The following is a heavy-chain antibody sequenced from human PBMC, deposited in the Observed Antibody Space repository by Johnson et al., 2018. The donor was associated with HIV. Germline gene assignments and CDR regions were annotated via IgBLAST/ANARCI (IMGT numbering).Heavy chain of an antibody. CDR3: AKDKAVPGGSQWLALTRDAFDI. CDR1: GLTFSDHY. CDR2: IRYDGSNK. V-gene: IGHV3-30*02. Sequence: QVQLVESGGGLVQPGGSLRLSCAASGLTFSDHYMSWIRQAPGKGLEWVAFIRYDGSNKYYADSVKGRFTISRDNSKNTLYLQMNSLRAEDTAVYYCAKDKAVPGGSQWLALTRDAFDIWGQGTMVTVSS. J-gene: IGHJ3*02. D-gene: IGHD6-19*01.